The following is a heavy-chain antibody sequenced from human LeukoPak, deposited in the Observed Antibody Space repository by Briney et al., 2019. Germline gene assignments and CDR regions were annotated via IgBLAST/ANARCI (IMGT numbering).Heavy chain of an antibody. D-gene: IGHD4-17*01. J-gene: IGHJ3*02. V-gene: IGHV1-18*01. CDR2: ISTYNGNT. CDR1: GYTFTNYG. CDR3: ARSGGRFLDYGDAFDI. Sequence: ASVKVSCKASGYTFTNYGISWVRQAPGQGLEWMGWISTYNGNTNYPQNLQGRVTMITDTPTSTAYMELRSLRSDDTAVYYCARSGGRFLDYGDAFDIWGQGTMVTVSS.